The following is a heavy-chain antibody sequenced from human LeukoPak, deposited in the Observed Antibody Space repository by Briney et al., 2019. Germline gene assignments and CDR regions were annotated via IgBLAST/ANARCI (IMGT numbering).Heavy chain of an antibody. CDR3: ARDKQLDWAHYYYYYMDV. J-gene: IGHJ6*03. V-gene: IGHV1-69*06. D-gene: IGHD1-1*01. CDR2: IIPIFGTA. CDR1: GGTFNSYA. Sequence: GASVKVSCKASGGTFNSYAISWVRQAPGQGLEWMGGIIPIFGTANYAQKFQGRVTITADKSTSTAYMELSRLRSDDTAVYYCARDKQLDWAHYYYYYMDVWGKGTTVTVSS.